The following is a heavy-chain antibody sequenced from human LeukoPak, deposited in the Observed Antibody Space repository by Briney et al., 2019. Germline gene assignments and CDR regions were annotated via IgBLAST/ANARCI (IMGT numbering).Heavy chain of an antibody. CDR1: GFTFNSYA. J-gene: IGHJ4*02. V-gene: IGHV3-23*01. CDR2: ISSSSGDT. Sequence: GGSLRLSCAASGFTFNSYAMGWVRQAPGKGLEWVSTISSSSGDTYYADSVKGRLTVSRDNSKNTLYLQMNSLRAEDTAVYYCARDLAGDPLWGQGTLVTVSS. D-gene: IGHD3-16*01. CDR3: ARDLAGDPL.